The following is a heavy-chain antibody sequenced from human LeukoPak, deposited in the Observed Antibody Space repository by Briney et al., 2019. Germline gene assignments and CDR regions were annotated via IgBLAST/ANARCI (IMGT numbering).Heavy chain of an antibody. Sequence: SETLSLTCTVSGGSISSGGYYWSWIRQHSGKGLEWIGYIYYSGSTYYNPSLKSRVTISVDTSKNQFSLKLSSVTAADTAVYYCARSPVLLWFGELQPQRHFDYWGQGTLVTVSS. V-gene: IGHV4-31*03. CDR2: IYYSGST. CDR1: GGSISSGGYY. J-gene: IGHJ4*02. D-gene: IGHD3-10*01. CDR3: ARSPVLLWFGELQPQRHFDY.